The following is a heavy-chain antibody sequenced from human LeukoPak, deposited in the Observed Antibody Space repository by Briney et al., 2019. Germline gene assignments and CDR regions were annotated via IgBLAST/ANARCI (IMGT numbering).Heavy chain of an antibody. CDR1: SGSISSYY. CDR2: IYYSGST. Sequence: PSETLSLTCTVSSGSISSYYWGWIRQPPGKGLEWIGYIYYSGSTNYNPSLKSRVTISVDTSKNQFSLKLSSVTAADTAVYYCARGSDYYDSSGYYRFDPWGQGTLVTVSS. V-gene: IGHV4-59*01. J-gene: IGHJ5*02. CDR3: ARGSDYYDSSGYYRFDP. D-gene: IGHD3-22*01.